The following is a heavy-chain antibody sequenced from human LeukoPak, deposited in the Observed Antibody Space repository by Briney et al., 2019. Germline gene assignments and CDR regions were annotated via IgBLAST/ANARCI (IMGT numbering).Heavy chain of an antibody. CDR1: GYTFINYY. CDR3: ARLTPYYYGSGRRKNYNWFDP. D-gene: IGHD3-10*01. J-gene: IGHJ5*02. V-gene: IGHV1-46*01. CDR2: IDPSAGGT. Sequence: ASVKVSCKASGYTFINYYMHWVRQAPGQGLEWMGIIDPSAGGTSYAQKFQGRVTMTRDTSTSTVYMELSSLRSEDTAVYYCARLTPYYYGSGRRKNYNWFDPWGQGTLVTVSS.